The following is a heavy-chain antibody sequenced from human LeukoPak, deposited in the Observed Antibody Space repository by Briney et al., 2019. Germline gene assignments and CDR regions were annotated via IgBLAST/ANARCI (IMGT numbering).Heavy chain of an antibody. Sequence: PGRSLRLSCAASGFTFSSYGMHWVRQAPGKGLEWVAVISYDVGKKYYADSVKGRFTISRDNAKTSLYLQMNSLRAEDTAVYYCARDLSGVTGYTYGRGIDYWGQGTLVTVSS. CDR3: ARDLSGVTGYTYGRGIDY. J-gene: IGHJ4*02. CDR2: ISYDVGKK. CDR1: GFTFSSYG. V-gene: IGHV3-30*03. D-gene: IGHD5-18*01.